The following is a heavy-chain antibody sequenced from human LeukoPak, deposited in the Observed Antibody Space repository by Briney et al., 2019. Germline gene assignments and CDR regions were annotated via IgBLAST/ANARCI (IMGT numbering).Heavy chain of an antibody. D-gene: IGHD3-22*01. Sequence: ASVKVSCKASGYTFNGHYMHWVRQAPGQGLEWMGWINPNSGGTNYAQKFQGRVTMTRDTSISTAYMELSRLRSDDTAVYYCAREVDYYDTSDYFPLGYWGQGTLVTVSS. CDR1: GYTFNGHY. CDR2: INPNSGGT. CDR3: AREVDYYDTSDYFPLGY. J-gene: IGHJ4*02. V-gene: IGHV1-2*02.